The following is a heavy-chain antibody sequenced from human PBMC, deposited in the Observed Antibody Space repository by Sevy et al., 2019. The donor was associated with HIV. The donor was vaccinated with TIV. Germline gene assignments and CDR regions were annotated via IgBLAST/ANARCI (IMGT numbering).Heavy chain of an antibody. CDR1: GGSFSGYY. CDR3: ARGRGQQLVRYYYYYYYMDV. J-gene: IGHJ6*03. V-gene: IGHV4-34*01. D-gene: IGHD6-13*01. CDR2: INHSGST. Sequence: SETLSLTCAVYGGSFSGYYWSWIRQPSGKGLEWIGEINHSGSTNYNPSLKSRVTISVDTSKNQFSLKLSSVTAADTAVYYCARGRGQQLVRYYYYYYYMDVWGKGTTVTVSS.